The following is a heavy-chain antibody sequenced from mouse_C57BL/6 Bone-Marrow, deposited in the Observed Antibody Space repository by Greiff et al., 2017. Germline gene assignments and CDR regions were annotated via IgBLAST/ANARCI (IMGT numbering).Heavy chain of an antibody. V-gene: IGHV5-16*01. CDR2: INYDGSST. Sequence: DVKLVESEGGLVQPGSSMKLSCTASGFTFSDYYMAWVRQVPEKGLEWVANINYDGSSTYYLDSLKSRFIISRDNAKNILYLQMSSLKSEDTATYYCARGGVVDYFDYWGQGTTLTVSS. CDR1: GFTFSDYY. J-gene: IGHJ2*01. CDR3: ARGGVVDYFDY. D-gene: IGHD1-1*01.